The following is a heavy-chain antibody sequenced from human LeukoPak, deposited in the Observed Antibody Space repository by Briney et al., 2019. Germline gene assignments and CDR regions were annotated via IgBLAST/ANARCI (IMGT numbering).Heavy chain of an antibody. CDR3: ASDDY. J-gene: IGHJ4*02. CDR1: GFTFSSYA. Sequence: PGGSLRLSCAASGFTFSSYAMHWVRQAPGKGLEWVEVISYDGSNKYYANSVKGRFTISRDNSKNTLYLQMNSLRAEDTAVYYCASDDYWGQGTLVTVSS. V-gene: IGHV3-30*04. CDR2: ISYDGSNK.